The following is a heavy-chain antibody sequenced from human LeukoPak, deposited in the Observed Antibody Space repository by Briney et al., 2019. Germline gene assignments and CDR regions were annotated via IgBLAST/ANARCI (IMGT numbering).Heavy chain of an antibody. D-gene: IGHD6-13*01. CDR1: GGTFSSYA. J-gene: IGHJ6*03. V-gene: IGHV1-69*11. CDR2: IIPILGTA. CDR3: AREIAAAGEYYYYYMDV. Sequence: SVKVSCKASGGTFSSYAISWVRQAPGQGLEWMGRIIPILGTANYAQKFQGRVTITTDESTSTAYMELSSLRSEDTAVYYCAREIAAAGEYYYYYMDVWGKGTTVTVSS.